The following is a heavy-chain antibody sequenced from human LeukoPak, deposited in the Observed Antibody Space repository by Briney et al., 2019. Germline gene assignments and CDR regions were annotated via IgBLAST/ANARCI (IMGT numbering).Heavy chain of an antibody. CDR3: ARDIVATIEGRDY. CDR2: ISSSSSYI. J-gene: IGHJ4*02. Sequence: PGGSLRLSCAASGFTFSSYSMNWVRQAPGKGLDWVSSISSSSSYIYYADSVKGRFTISRDNAKNSLYLQMNSLRAEDTAVYYCARDIVATIEGRDYWGQGTLVTVSS. V-gene: IGHV3-21*01. D-gene: IGHD5-12*01. CDR1: GFTFSSYS.